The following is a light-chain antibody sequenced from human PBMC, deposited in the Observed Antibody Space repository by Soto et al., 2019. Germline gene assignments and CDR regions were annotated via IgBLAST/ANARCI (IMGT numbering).Light chain of an antibody. J-gene: IGKJ4*01. CDR1: QGISHY. V-gene: IGKV1-39*01. CDR2: GVS. CDR3: QQSYDAQFT. Sequence: DIQLTQSPSSLSASVGDEVTITCRASQGISHYLTWYQQKPGRAPTLLIYGVSTLQSGVPSRFSGGGSGTDFTLTISNLQIEDFATYYCQQSYDAQFTFGGGTKVDIK.